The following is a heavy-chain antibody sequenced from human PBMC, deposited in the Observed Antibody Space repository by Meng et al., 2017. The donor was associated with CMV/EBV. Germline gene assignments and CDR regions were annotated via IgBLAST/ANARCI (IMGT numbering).Heavy chain of an antibody. CDR1: GGSISSYY. V-gene: IGHV4-59*01. Sequence: SETLSLTCTVSGGSISSYYWSWIRQPPGKGLEWIGYIYYSGSTNYNPSLKSRVTISVDTSKDQFSLKLSSVTAADTAVYYCARELEPSYGMDVWGQGTTVTVS. CDR3: ARELEPSYGMDV. D-gene: IGHD1-1*01. J-gene: IGHJ6*02. CDR2: IYYSGST.